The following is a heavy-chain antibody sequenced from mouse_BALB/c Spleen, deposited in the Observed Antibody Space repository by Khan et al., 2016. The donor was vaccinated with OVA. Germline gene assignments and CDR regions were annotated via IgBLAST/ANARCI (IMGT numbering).Heavy chain of an antibody. D-gene: IGHD2-14*01. CDR3: AREAYRYDEYYFDY. CDR2: ISSGGST. Sequence: EVELVESGGGSVKPGGSLKLSCAVSGFTFSSYAMSWVRQTPEKRLEWVASISSGGSTYYPDSVKGRFTISRDNARNIVYLQMSSLRSEDMAMYYCAREAYRYDEYYFDYWGQGTLVTVSA. CDR1: GFTFSSYA. V-gene: IGHV5-6-5*01. J-gene: IGHJ3*01.